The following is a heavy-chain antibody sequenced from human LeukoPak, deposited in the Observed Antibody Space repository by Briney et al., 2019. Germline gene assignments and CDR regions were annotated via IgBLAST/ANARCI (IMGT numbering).Heavy chain of an antibody. Sequence: PSETLSLTCTVSGGSIGSHTYYWAWIRQPPGKGLEWIGSVYYSGSTYYNPSLKSRVTISVDTSKNQFSLKLSSVTAADTAVYYCARLTLVLFGELGLDQWGQGTLVTVSS. CDR2: VYYSGST. CDR1: GGSIGSHTYY. CDR3: ARLTLVLFGELGLDQ. V-gene: IGHV4-39*01. D-gene: IGHD3-10*01. J-gene: IGHJ4*02.